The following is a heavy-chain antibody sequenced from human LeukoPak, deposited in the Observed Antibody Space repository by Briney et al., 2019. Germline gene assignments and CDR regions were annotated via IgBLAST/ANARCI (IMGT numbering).Heavy chain of an antibody. D-gene: IGHD3-16*01. Sequence: GESLKISCQASGYTFAKYWIGWVRQMPGKGLEWMGIIYPGDSDTRYSPSFQGQVTTSADKSISTAYLQWSSLKASDTAMYYCARHYYDYVWGSYGIDYWGQGTLVTVSS. J-gene: IGHJ4*02. V-gene: IGHV5-51*01. CDR3: ARHYYDYVWGSYGIDY. CDR2: IYPGDSDT. CDR1: GYTFAKYW.